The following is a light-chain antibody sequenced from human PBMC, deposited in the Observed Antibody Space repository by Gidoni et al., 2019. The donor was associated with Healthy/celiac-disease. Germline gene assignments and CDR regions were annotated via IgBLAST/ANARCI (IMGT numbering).Light chain of an antibody. CDR3: QQRSNWLFT. CDR1: QIVSSY. Sequence: EIVLTHSPATLSLSPGERATLSCRASQIVSSYLAWYQQKPGQAPRLLIYDASNRATGIPARFSGSGSGTDFTLTISSLEPEDFAVYYCQQRSNWLFTFGPGTKVEIK. CDR2: DAS. J-gene: IGKJ3*01. V-gene: IGKV3-11*01.